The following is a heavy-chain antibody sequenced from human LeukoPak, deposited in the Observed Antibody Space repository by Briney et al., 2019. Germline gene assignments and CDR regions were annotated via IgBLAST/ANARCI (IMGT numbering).Heavy chain of an antibody. D-gene: IGHD5-12*01. Sequence: SQTLSLTCTVSGASISSGGYYWSWIRQHPGKGLEWIGYIYYSGSTYYNPSLKSRVTISVDTSKNQFSLKLSSVTAADTAVYYCARASYSGYGYFDYWGQGTLVTVSS. J-gene: IGHJ4*02. CDR2: IYYSGST. CDR1: GASISSGGYY. V-gene: IGHV4-31*03. CDR3: ARASYSGYGYFDY.